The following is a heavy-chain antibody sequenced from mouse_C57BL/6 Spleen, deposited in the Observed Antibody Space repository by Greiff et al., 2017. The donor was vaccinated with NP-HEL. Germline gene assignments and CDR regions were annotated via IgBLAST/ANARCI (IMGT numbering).Heavy chain of an antibody. CDR2: IYPGSGNT. D-gene: IGHD3-3*01. J-gene: IGHJ4*01. CDR1: GYTFTDYY. V-gene: IGHV1-76*01. Sequence: QVHVKQSGAELVRPGASVKLSCKASGYTFTDYYINWVKQRPGQGLEWIARIYPGSGNTYYNEKFKGKATLTAEKSSSTAYMQLSSLTSEDSAVYFCASAVFYAMDYWGQGTSVTVSS. CDR3: ASAVFYAMDY.